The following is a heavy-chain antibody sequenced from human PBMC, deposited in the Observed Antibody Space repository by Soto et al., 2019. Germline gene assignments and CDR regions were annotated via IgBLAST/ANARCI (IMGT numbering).Heavy chain of an antibody. CDR2: ISPYTGDT. V-gene: IGHV1-18*01. CDR3: AMVDNYVTPTPQDV. J-gene: IGHJ6*02. D-gene: IGHD3-16*01. CDR1: GYIFVNYG. Sequence: QVQLVQSGDEMKKPGASVRVSCKASGYIFVNYGIAWVRQAPGQGLEWMGWISPYTGDTHSASKVQGRLTMTTDTSTSTAYMDLGSLTSHDTAAYYCAMVDNYVTPTPQDVWGQGTTVTVSS.